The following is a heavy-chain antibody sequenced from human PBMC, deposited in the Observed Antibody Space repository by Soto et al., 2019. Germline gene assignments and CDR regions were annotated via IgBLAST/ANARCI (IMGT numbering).Heavy chain of an antibody. Sequence: SVKVSCKASGGTFSSYAISWVRQAPGQGLEWMGGIIPIFGTANYAQKFQGRVTITADESTSTAYMELSSLRSEDTAVYYCARPARYYDSSVYYYDYWGQGTLVTSPQ. CDR3: ARPARYYDSSVYYYDY. CDR2: IIPIFGTA. V-gene: IGHV1-69*13. D-gene: IGHD3-22*01. CDR1: GGTFSSYA. J-gene: IGHJ4*02.